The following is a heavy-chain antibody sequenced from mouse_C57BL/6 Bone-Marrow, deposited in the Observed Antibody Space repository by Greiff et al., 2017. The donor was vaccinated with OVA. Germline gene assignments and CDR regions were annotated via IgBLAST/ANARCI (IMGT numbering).Heavy chain of an antibody. CDR2: IDPSDSYT. J-gene: IGHJ3*01. D-gene: IGHD1-1*01. V-gene: IGHV1-69*01. Sequence: QVQLQQPGAELVMPGASVKLSCKASGYTFTSYWMHWVKQRPGQGLEWIGEIDPSDSYTNYNQKFKGKSTLTVDQSSSTAYMQLSSLTSEDSAVYYCARIGYYYGRGFAYWGQGTLVTVSA. CDR3: ARIGYYYGRGFAY. CDR1: GYTFTSYW.